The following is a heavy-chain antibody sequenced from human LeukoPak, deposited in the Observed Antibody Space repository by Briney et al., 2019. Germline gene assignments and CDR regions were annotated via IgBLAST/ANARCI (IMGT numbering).Heavy chain of an antibody. V-gene: IGHV4-30-2*01. D-gene: IGHD2-15*01. CDR3: ARGGGSWNY. J-gene: IGHJ4*02. Sequence: SETLSLTCAVSGGSISSGGYSWSWIRQPPGKGLEWIGYIYHSGSTYYNPSLKSRVTISVDRSKNQFFLRLSSVTAADTAVYYCARGGGSWNYWGQGTLVTVSS. CDR1: GGSISSGGYS. CDR2: IYHSGST.